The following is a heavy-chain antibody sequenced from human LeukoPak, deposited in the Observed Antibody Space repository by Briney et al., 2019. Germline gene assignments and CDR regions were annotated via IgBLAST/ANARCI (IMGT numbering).Heavy chain of an antibody. CDR3: ARAVPAAMFSYYFDY. CDR1: GFTFSDYY. V-gene: IGHV3-11*06. Sequence: GGSLRLSCAASGFTFSDYYMSWIRQAPGKGLEWVSYISSSSSYTSYADSVKGRFTISRDNAKNSLYLQMNSLRAEDTAVYYCARAVPAAMFSYYFDYWGQGTLVTVSS. D-gene: IGHD2-2*01. J-gene: IGHJ4*02. CDR2: ISSSSSYT.